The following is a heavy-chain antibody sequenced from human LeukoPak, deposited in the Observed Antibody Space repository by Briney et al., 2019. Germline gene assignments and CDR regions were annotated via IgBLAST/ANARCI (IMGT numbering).Heavy chain of an antibody. CDR1: GLTFSSYW. CDR2: IKQDGSEK. D-gene: IGHD6-19*01. J-gene: IGHJ6*03. CDR3: ARDRPQQWLVRGQRGYYYYMDV. Sequence: LLGGSLRLSCAASGLTFSSYWMSWVRQAPGKGLEWVANIKQDGSEKHYVDSVKGRFTISRDNAKNSLYLQMNSLRAEDTAVYYCARDRPQQWLVRGQRGYYYYMDVWGKGTTVTISS. V-gene: IGHV3-7*01.